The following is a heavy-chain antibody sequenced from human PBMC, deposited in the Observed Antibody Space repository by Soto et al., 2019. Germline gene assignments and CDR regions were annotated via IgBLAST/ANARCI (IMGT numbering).Heavy chain of an antibody. V-gene: IGHV3-30-3*01. CDR3: VRAENSGWYEGVDY. CDR1: GFTFSTFT. D-gene: IGHD6-19*01. CDR2: ISYDGSNK. Sequence: PGGSLRLSCAASGFTFSTFTMHWVRQAPGKGLEWVAVISYDGSNKYYADSVKGRFTISRDNSKNTLYLQMNSLRAEDTAVYYCVRAENSGWYEGVDYWGQGTLVTVSS. J-gene: IGHJ4*02.